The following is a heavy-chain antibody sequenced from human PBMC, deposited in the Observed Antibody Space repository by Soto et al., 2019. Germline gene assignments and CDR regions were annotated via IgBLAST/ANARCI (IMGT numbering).Heavy chain of an antibody. Sequence: ASVKVSCKASGYTFTSYGISWVRQAPGQGLEWMGWISAYNGNTNYAQKLQGRVTITTDTSTSTAYMELRSLRSDDTAVYYCARVVSGYYDSSGYYSDFDYWGQGTLVTVSS. CDR2: ISAYNGNT. CDR3: ARVVSGYYDSSGYYSDFDY. CDR1: GYTFTSYG. J-gene: IGHJ4*02. D-gene: IGHD3-22*01. V-gene: IGHV1-18*01.